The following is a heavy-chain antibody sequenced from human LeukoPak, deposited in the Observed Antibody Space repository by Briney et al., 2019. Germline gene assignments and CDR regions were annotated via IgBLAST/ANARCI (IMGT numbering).Heavy chain of an antibody. J-gene: IGHJ5*02. CDR3: ATTLHGRATLTTDTSHSPAYMELRSLRSDDPAVYYCASDPFEGRDYSYDSSGYPGWFDP. D-gene: IGHD3-10*01. CDR2: INAYNYNT. CDR1: VYTFTSYG. Sequence: ASVKVSCKASVYTFTSYGISCVRQSPGQGLEWIGLINAYNYNTNYAQKLQGRLTITTHTSTPTAYIELTNRKSDHTPAYTSATTLHGRATLTTDTSHSPAYMELRSLRSDDPAVYYCASDPFEGRDYSYDSSGYPGWFDPWGQGTLVTVSS. V-gene: IGHV1-18*01.